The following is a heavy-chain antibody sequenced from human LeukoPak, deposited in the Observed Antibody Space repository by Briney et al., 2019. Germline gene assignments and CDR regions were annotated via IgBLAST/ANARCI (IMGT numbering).Heavy chain of an antibody. Sequence: PGRSLRLSCAASGFTFSSYGMHWVRQAPGKGLEWVAVISYDGSNKYYADSVKGRFTISRDNSKNTLYPQMNSLRAEDTAVYYCAKDLSHYDSWSGYYSIYYYYGMDVWGQGTTVTVSS. J-gene: IGHJ6*02. CDR3: AKDLSHYDSWSGYYSIYYYYGMDV. D-gene: IGHD3-3*01. CDR1: GFTFSSYG. V-gene: IGHV3-30*18. CDR2: ISYDGSNK.